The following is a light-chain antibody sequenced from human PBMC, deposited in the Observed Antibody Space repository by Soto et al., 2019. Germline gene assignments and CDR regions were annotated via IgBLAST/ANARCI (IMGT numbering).Light chain of an antibody. CDR3: QQRSNWPPT. J-gene: IGKJ5*01. V-gene: IGKV3-11*01. Sequence: EIVLTQSRGTLALSPGERATLSYRASQSVSKNYLAWYQQKPGQAPRLXSYDASNRATGIPARFSGSGSGTEFTLTISSLEPEDFEVYYCQQRSNWPPTFGQGTRLEIK. CDR2: DAS. CDR1: QSVSKNY.